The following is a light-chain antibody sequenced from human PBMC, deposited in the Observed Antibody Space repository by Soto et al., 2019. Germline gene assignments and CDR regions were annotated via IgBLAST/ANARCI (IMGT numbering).Light chain of an antibody. CDR2: DVN. J-gene: IGLJ1*01. CDR3: SSYTGTSTFV. CDR1: SSDVGGYDY. V-gene: IGLV2-14*01. Sequence: QSALTQPASVSGSPGQSITISCTGTSSDVGGYDYVSWYQQLPGKGPKLMIYDVNNRPSGVSNRFSGSKSGNTASLTISGLQAEDEADYYCSSYTGTSTFVFGGGTKLTVL.